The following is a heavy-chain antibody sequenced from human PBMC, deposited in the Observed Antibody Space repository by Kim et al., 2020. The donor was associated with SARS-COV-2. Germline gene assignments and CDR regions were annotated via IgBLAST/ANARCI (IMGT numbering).Heavy chain of an antibody. V-gene: IGHV3-64D*06. Sequence: GGSLRLSCSASGFTFSSYAMHWVRQAPGKGLEYVSAISSNGGSTYYADSVKGRFTISRDNSKNTLYLQMSSLRAEDTAVYYCVKGGIYDIAAAGNYYYYGMDVWGQGTTVTLS. CDR2: ISSNGGST. J-gene: IGHJ6*02. D-gene: IGHD6-13*01. CDR3: VKGGIYDIAAAGNYYYYGMDV. CDR1: GFTFSSYA.